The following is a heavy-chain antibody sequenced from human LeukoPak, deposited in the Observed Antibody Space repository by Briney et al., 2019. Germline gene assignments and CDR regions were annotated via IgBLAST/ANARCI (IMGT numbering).Heavy chain of an antibody. CDR1: GFTFSSYS. Sequence: PGGSLRLSCAASGFTFSSYSMNWVRQAPGKGLEWVSSISSSSSYIYYADSVKGRFTISRDNSKNTLYLQMNRLRAEDTAVYYCARNRLSAIWFGELGSLSFDYWGQGTLVTVSS. CDR2: ISSSSSYI. J-gene: IGHJ4*02. CDR3: ARNRLSAIWFGELGSLSFDY. D-gene: IGHD3-10*01. V-gene: IGHV3-21*01.